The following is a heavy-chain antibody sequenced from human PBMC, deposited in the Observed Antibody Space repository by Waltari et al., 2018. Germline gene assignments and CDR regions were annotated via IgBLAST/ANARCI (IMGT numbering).Heavy chain of an antibody. V-gene: IGHV3-15*01. J-gene: IGHJ4*02. CDR2: IKSKTDGGTT. CDR3: TTKLLWFGESLDY. Sequence: EVQLVESGGGLVKPGGSLRLSCAASGFTFSNAWMSWVRQAPGKGLEWVGRIKSKTDGGTTDYAAPVKDRFTISRDDSKNTLYLQMNSLKTEDTAVYYCTTKLLWFGESLDYWGQGTLVTVSS. CDR1: GFTFSNAW. D-gene: IGHD3-10*01.